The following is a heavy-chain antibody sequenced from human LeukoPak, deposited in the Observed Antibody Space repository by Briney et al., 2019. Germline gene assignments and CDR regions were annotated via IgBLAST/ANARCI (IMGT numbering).Heavy chain of an antibody. J-gene: IGHJ2*01. CDR3: ARGGRWLRPPTGYFDL. V-gene: IGHV4-34*01. CDR2: INHSGST. D-gene: IGHD5-24*01. CDR1: GGSFSGYY. Sequence: SETLSLTCAVYGGSFSGYYWSWIRQPPGKGLEWIGEINHSGSTNYNPSLTSRVTISVDTSKNQFSLKLSSVTAADTAVYYCARGGRWLRPPTGYFDLWGRGTLVTVSS.